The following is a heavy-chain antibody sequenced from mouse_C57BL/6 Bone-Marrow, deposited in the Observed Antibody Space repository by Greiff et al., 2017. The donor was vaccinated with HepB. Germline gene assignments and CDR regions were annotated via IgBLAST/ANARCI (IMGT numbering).Heavy chain of an antibody. CDR2: IYPGSGST. CDR1: GYTFTSYW. CDR3: ARPDYYGSSYRWFAY. Sequence: VQLQQSGAELVKPGASVKMSCKASGYTFTSYWITWVKQRPGQGLEWIGDIYPGSGSTNYNEKFKSKATLTVDTSSSTAYMQLSSLTSEDSAVYYCARPDYYGSSYRWFAYWGQGTLVTVSA. V-gene: IGHV1-55*01. D-gene: IGHD1-1*01. J-gene: IGHJ3*01.